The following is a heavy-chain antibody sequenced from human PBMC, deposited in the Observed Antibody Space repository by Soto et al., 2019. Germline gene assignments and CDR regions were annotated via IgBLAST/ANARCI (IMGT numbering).Heavy chain of an antibody. Sequence: LRLSCAASGFTFSDYYMSWIRQAPGKGLEWVSYISNSRSYTNYAVSVKGRFTISRDNSKNSLYLQMNSLRAEDTAVYYCARDKRGYCSSTSCYLGAFDIWGQGTMVTVSS. D-gene: IGHD2-2*01. CDR2: ISNSRSYT. V-gene: IGHV3-11*06. J-gene: IGHJ3*02. CDR3: ARDKRGYCSSTSCYLGAFDI. CDR1: GFTFSDYY.